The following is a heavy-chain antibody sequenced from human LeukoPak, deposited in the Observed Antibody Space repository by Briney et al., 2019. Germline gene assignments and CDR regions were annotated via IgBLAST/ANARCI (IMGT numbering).Heavy chain of an antibody. D-gene: IGHD6-19*01. J-gene: IGHJ4*02. CDR1: GFTFSSYA. CDR2: ISGSGGST. CDR3: AKNTGRQWLFGY. Sequence: GGSLRLSCAASGFTFSSYAMSWVRQAPGKGLEWVSDISGSGGSTYYADSVTGRFTISRDNSKNTLYMQMNSLRAEDTAVYYCAKNTGRQWLFGYWGQGTLVTVSS. V-gene: IGHV3-23*01.